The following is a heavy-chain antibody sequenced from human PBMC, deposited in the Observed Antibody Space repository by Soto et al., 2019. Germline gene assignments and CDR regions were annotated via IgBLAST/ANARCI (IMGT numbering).Heavy chain of an antibody. D-gene: IGHD4-17*01. V-gene: IGHV1-18*01. Sequence: GSVKVSCKASGYTFTSYGISWVRQAPGQGLEWMGWISAYNGNTNYAQKLQGRVTMTTDTSTSTAYMELRSLRSDDTAVYYCAREDDYGTREDYWGQGTLVTVSS. CDR1: GYTFTSYG. CDR3: AREDDYGTREDY. CDR2: ISAYNGNT. J-gene: IGHJ4*02.